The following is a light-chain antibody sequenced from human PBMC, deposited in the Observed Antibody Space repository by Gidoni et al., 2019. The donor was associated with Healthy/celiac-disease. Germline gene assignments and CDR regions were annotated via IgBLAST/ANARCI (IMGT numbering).Light chain of an antibody. Sequence: QSALTQPPSASGSPGQSVTISCTGTSSAVGGYNYVSWYQQHPGKAPKLMIYEVSKRPSGVPDRVSGSKSGNTASLTVSGLQAEDEADYYCSSYAGSNNPVVFGGGTKLTVL. CDR1: SSAVGGYNY. V-gene: IGLV2-8*01. CDR2: EVS. J-gene: IGLJ2*01. CDR3: SSYAGSNNPVV.